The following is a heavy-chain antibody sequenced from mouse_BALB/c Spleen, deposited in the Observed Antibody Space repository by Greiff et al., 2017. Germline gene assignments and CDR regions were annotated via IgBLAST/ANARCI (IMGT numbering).Heavy chain of an antibody. CDR3: ARSPGYYYGSSTGYAMDY. V-gene: IGHV5-17*02. CDR2: ISSGSSTI. D-gene: IGHD1-1*01. J-gene: IGHJ4*01. CDR1: GFTFSSFG. Sequence: EVMLVESGGGLVQPGGSRKLSCAASGFTFSSFGMHWVRQAPEKGLEWVAYISSGSSTIYYADTVKGRFTISRDNPKNTLFLQMTSLRSEDTAMYYCARSPGYYYGSSTGYAMDYWGQGTSVTVSS.